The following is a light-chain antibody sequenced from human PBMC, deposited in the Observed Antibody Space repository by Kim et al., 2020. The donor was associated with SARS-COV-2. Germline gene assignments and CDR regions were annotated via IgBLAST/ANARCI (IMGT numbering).Light chain of an antibody. Sequence: QSVLTQPPSVSAAPGQRVTISCSGASSNFVSWFQHLPGAAPKLLIYENNKRPSGIPDRFSASKSSTTATLDITGLQTGDEADYYCETWDRNLRRIFGGGTKVTVL. CDR3: ETWDRNLRRI. CDR2: ENN. J-gene: IGLJ6*01. CDR1: SSNF. V-gene: IGLV1-51*01.